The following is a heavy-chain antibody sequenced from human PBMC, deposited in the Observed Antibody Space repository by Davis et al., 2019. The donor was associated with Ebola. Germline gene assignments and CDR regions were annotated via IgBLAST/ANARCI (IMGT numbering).Heavy chain of an antibody. CDR3: ARDGWLHPAPYYFDY. J-gene: IGHJ4*02. D-gene: IGHD5-12*01. CDR1: GGSFSGYY. V-gene: IGHV4-34*01. CDR2: INHSGST. Sequence: SETLSLTCAVYGGSFSGYYWSWIRQPPGKGLEWIGEINHSGSTNYNPSLKSRVTISVDTSKNQFSLKLSSVTAADTAVYYCARDGWLHPAPYYFDYWGQGTLVTVSS.